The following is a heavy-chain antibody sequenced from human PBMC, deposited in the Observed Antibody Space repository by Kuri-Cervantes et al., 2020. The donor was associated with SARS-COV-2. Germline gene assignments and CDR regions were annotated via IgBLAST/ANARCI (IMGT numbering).Heavy chain of an antibody. Sequence: SVKVSCKASGGTFTRYAVSWVRQAPGQGLKWMRGIIPILGTTDYAQDFQGKVTNTADELSSLRSEDTAVYYCARDPIRTDFDWLNDYYYYGMDVWGQGTTVTVSS. J-gene: IGHJ6*02. D-gene: IGHD3-9*01. CDR3: ARDPIRTDFDWLNDYYYYGMDV. CDR2: IIPILGTT. CDR1: GGTFTRYA. V-gene: IGHV1-69*13.